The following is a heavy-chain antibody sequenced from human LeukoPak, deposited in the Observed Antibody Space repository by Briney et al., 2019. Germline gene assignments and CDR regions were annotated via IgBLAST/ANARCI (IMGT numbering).Heavy chain of an antibody. CDR1: GFTFDDYA. D-gene: IGHD3-22*01. J-gene: IGHJ5*02. Sequence: GGSLRLSCAASGFTFDDYAMPWVRQAPGKGLEWVSGISWNSGSIGYADSVKGRFTISRDNAKNSLYLQMSSLRAEDTAVYYCARGEYYYDSSGTNWFDPWGQGTLVTVSS. CDR2: ISWNSGSI. V-gene: IGHV3-9*01. CDR3: ARGEYYYDSSGTNWFDP.